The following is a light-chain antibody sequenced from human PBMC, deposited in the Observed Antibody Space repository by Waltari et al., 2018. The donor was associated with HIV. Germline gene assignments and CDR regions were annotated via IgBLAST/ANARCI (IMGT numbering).Light chain of an antibody. CDR3: CSYAGSSTLV. CDR2: DNN. Sequence: QSVLTQPPSVSAAPGQKVTISCSGSSSNIGNNFISWYQKVPGTAPKLLIYDNNKRPSGISDRFSGSKSGTSGTLGISGLQTGDEADYYCCSYAGSSTLVFGGGTKLTVL. CDR1: SSNIGNNF. J-gene: IGLJ2*01. V-gene: IGLV1-51*01.